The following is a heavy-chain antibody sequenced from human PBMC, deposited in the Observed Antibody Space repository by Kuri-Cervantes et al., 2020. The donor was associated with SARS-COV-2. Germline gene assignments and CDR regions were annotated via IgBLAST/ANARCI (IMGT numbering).Heavy chain of an antibody. J-gene: IGHJ4*02. CDR2: IYYSGST. CDR1: GGSISSGDYY. Sequence: LRLSCTVSGGSISSGDYYWSWIRQPPGKGLEWIGYIYYSGSTYYNPSLKSRVTISVDTSKNQFSLKLSSVTAADTAVYYCARVFDYGSGSPRAFDYWGQGTLVTVSS. V-gene: IGHV4-30-4*08. CDR3: ARVFDYGSGSPRAFDY. D-gene: IGHD3-10*01.